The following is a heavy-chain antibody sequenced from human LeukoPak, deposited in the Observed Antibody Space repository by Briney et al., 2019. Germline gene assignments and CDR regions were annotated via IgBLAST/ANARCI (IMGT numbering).Heavy chain of an antibody. Sequence: ASVKVSCKASGYTFTGYYMHWVRQAPGQGLEWMGWINPNSGGTNYAQKFQGRATMTRNTSISTAYMELSSLRSEDTAVYYCARGRHGARGGKSYYFDYWGQGTLVTVSS. J-gene: IGHJ4*02. CDR3: ARGRHGARGGKSYYFDY. D-gene: IGHD4/OR15-4a*01. CDR1: GYTFTGYY. V-gene: IGHV1-2*02. CDR2: INPNSGGT.